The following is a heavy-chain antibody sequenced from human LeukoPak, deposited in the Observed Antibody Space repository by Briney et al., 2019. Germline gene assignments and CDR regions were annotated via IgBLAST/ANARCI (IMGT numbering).Heavy chain of an antibody. V-gene: IGHV3-9*01. Sequence: GGSLRLPCAAPGFTFNDYAMHWFRQAPGKGLEWVSGISWNSGSIGYADSVKGRFTISRDNAKNSLYLQMNSLRAEDTALYYCAKDMAEEGYWFDYWGQGTLVTVSS. CDR1: GFTFNDYA. D-gene: IGHD3-22*01. CDR3: AKDMAEEGYWFDY. CDR2: ISWNSGSI. J-gene: IGHJ4*02.